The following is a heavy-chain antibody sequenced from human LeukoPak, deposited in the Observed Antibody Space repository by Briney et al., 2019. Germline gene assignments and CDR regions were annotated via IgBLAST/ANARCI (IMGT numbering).Heavy chain of an antibody. D-gene: IGHD3-10*01. CDR1: GFTFSSYS. V-gene: IGHV3-48*01. CDR2: ISSASNTI. CDR3: ARDGWFGDYNWFDP. Sequence: PGESLRLSCAASGFTFSSYSMNWVRQAPGKGLESVSYISSASNTIYYADSVKGRFTISRDNAKNSLYLQMNSLRAEDTAMYYCARDGWFGDYNWFDPWGQGTLVTVSS. J-gene: IGHJ5*02.